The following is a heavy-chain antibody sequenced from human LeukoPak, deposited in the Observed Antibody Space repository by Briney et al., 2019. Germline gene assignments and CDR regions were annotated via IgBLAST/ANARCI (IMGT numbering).Heavy chain of an antibody. CDR3: VRHADYAFDI. J-gene: IGHJ3*02. V-gene: IGHV5-51*01. Sequence: GESLKISCEASGYRFTNYWIGWVRQMPGKGLEWMGIIYPGDSDTIYSPSFRGQVTISADKSISTAYLQWSSLKASDTAMYYCVRHADYAFDIWGQGTMVTVSS. CDR2: IYPGDSDT. CDR1: GYRFTNYW. D-gene: IGHD3/OR15-3a*01.